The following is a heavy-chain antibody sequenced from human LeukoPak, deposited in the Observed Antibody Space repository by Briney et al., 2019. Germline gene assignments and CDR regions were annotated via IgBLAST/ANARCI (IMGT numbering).Heavy chain of an antibody. D-gene: IGHD6-13*01. CDR2: IYHSGST. CDR3: ARVEFIAAAVIYDY. J-gene: IGHJ4*02. CDR1: GGSISSSNW. Sequence: KPSGTLSRTCAVSGGSISSSNWWSWVRQPPGKGLEWIGEIYHSGSTNYNPSLKSRVTISVDKSKNQFSLKLSSVTAADTAVYYCARVEFIAAAVIYDYWGQGTLVTVSS. V-gene: IGHV4-4*02.